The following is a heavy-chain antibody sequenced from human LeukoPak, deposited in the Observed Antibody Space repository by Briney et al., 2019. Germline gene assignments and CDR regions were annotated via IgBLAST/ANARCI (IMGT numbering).Heavy chain of an antibody. CDR1: GGTFSSYA. Sequence: GASVTVSCKASGGTFSSYAISWVRQAPGQGLEWMGRIIPILGIANYAQKFQGRVTITADKSTSTAYMELSSLRSEDTAVYYCARLTDILTRIWGEGTLVTVSS. D-gene: IGHD3-9*01. CDR2: IIPILGIA. J-gene: IGHJ4*02. V-gene: IGHV1-69*04. CDR3: ARLTDILTRI.